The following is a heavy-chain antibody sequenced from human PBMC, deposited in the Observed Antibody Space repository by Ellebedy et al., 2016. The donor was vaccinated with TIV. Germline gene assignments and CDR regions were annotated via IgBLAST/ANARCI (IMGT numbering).Heavy chain of an antibody. V-gene: IGHV3-15*07. J-gene: IGHJ4*02. CDR2: IKRKIDGGTT. CDR1: GFTFTNAW. CDR3: TTRYYYDSSGYIQVDY. D-gene: IGHD3-22*01. Sequence: PGGSLRLSCAAPGFTFTNAWMNWVRQAPGKGLEWVGLIKRKIDGGTTDYAAPVKGRFIISRDDSKNMLYLQMNNLKTEDTAVYYCTTRYYYDSSGYIQVDYWGQGTLVTVSS.